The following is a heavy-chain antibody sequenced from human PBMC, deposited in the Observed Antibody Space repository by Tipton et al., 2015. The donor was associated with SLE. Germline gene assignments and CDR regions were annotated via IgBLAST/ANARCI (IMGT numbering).Heavy chain of an antibody. V-gene: IGHV4-59*12. D-gene: IGHD1-26*01. Sequence: TLSFTCTVSGDSISSYYWSWIRQPPGKGLEWIGYIYYSGSTNYNPSLKSRVTISVGTSKKQFSLKLSSVTAADTAVYYCAREAYTGSRFDYWGQGTPVTVSS. CDR1: GDSISSYY. CDR2: IYYSGST. CDR3: AREAYTGSRFDY. J-gene: IGHJ4*02.